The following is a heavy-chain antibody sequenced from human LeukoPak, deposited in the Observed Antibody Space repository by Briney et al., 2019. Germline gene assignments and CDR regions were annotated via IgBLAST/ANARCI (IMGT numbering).Heavy chain of an antibody. D-gene: IGHD2-15*01. CDR2: IIPIFGTA. J-gene: IGHJ6*03. V-gene: IGHV1-69*05. CDR1: GSTFSSYA. Sequence: PWASVKVSCKASGSTFSSYAISWVRQAPGQGLEWMGGIIPIFGTANYAQKFQGRVTITTDESTSTAYMELSSLRSEDTAVYYCASCSGGSCYSGYYYYYMDVWGEGTTVTVSS. CDR3: ASCSGGSCYSGYYYYYMDV.